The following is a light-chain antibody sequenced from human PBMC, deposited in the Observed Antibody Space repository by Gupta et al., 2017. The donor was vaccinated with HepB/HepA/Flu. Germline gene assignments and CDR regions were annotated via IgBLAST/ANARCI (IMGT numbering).Light chain of an antibody. CDR1: QSIGSS. CDR3: HQSSSLSRT. V-gene: IGKV6D-21*02. J-gene: IGKJ4*01. CDR2: YAC. Sequence: EIVLTHSPDFQSMTPRENVTITCRASQSIGSSVHWYQQKPHQPTKLLNQYACQSISGVPSRFSGSGSGTEVTPTINSLEAEDVSAYYGHQSSSLSRTFGEGTKVEIK.